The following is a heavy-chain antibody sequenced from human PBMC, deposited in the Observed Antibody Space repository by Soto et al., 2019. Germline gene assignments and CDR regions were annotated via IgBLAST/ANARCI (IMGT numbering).Heavy chain of an antibody. J-gene: IGHJ4*02. V-gene: IGHV4-31*03. CDR3: ARALSSGPYVNY. Sequence: QVQLQESGPGLVKPSQTLSLTCTVSGGSLSSGGYYWTWIRQHPGKGLEWIGYIFHSGNTYYNPSIKSRLNISVDTSKNQFSLKLRSLTAADTAVYYCARALSSGPYVNYWGQGTLVTVSS. CDR1: GGSLSSGGYY. D-gene: IGHD3-22*01. CDR2: IFHSGNT.